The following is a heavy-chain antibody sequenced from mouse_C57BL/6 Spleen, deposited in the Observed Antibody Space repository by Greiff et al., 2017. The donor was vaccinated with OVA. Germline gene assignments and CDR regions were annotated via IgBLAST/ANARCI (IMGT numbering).Heavy chain of an antibody. CDR3: ASCAYNYEDY. D-gene: IGHD2-12*01. J-gene: IGHJ4*01. V-gene: IGHV1-59*01. Sequence: VQLQQPGAELVRPGTSVKLSCKASGYTFTSYWMNWVKQRPGQGLEWIGEIDPSDSNTNYNQKFKGKATLTVDTSSSTAYMQLSSLTSEDSAVYYCASCAYNYEDYWGQGTSVTVSS. CDR1: GYTFTSYW. CDR2: IDPSDSNT.